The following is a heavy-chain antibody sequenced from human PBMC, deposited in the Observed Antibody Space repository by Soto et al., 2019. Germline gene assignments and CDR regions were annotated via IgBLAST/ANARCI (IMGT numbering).Heavy chain of an antibody. D-gene: IGHD6-19*01. Sequence: GGSLRLSCAASGFTFSSYAMHWVRQAPGKGLEWVAVISYDGSNKYYADSVKGRFTISRDNSKNTLYLQMHSLRAEDTAVYYCARDYSSGWNFDYWGQETPVTVSS. CDR3: ARDYSSGWNFDY. CDR1: GFTFSSYA. V-gene: IGHV3-30-3*01. CDR2: ISYDGSNK. J-gene: IGHJ4*02.